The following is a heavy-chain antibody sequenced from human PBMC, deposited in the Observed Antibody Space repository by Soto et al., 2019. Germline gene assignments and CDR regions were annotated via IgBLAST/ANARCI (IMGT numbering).Heavy chain of an antibody. V-gene: IGHV3-23*01. CDR1: GFTLSSYA. J-gene: IGHJ6*02. CDR2: ISGSGGST. D-gene: IGHD5-18*01. CDR3: AKDQKPDTAMEYYYGMDV. Sequence: GSLRRSGSASGFTLSSYAMSWVRQAPGKGLEWVSAISGSGGSTYYADSVKGRFTISRDNSKNTLYLQMNSLRAEDTAVYYSAKDQKPDTAMEYYYGMDVWGQGTKVTVYS.